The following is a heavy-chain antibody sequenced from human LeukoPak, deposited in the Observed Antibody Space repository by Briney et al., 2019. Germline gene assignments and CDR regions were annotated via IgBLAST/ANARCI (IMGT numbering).Heavy chain of an antibody. J-gene: IGHJ4*02. V-gene: IGHV1-2*02. D-gene: IGHD2-8*01. CDR2: INPNGGGT. CDR3: ARDILTDADKVPLFNY. Sequence: GASVKVSCKASGYTFTGYYMHWVRQAPGQGLEWMGWINPNGGGTNYAQKFQGRVTMTRDTSISTAYMELSRLRSDDTAVYYCARDILTDADKVPLFNYWGQGTLVTFSS. CDR1: GYTFTGYY.